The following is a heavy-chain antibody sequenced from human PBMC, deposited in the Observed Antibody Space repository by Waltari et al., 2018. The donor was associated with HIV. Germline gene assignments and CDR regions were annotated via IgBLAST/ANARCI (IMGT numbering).Heavy chain of an antibody. Sequence: QVQLVQSGAEVKRPGSSVRVSCRTSGDTFINFGISWVRQVPGQGLEWMGCITPTFGMVTVGRRFQGRVSIIADESTTTGYMELSRLRSDDTAIYFCARCKPLGRRGDYFFDHWGQGSPVTVSS. J-gene: IGHJ4*02. CDR3: ARCKPLGRRGDYFFDH. V-gene: IGHV1-69*12. CDR1: GDTFINFG. D-gene: IGHD4-17*01. CDR2: ITPTFGMV.